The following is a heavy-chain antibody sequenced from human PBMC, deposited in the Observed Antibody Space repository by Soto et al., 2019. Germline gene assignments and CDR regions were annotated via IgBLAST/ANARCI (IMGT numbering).Heavy chain of an antibody. CDR2: ISYDGSNK. CDR3: AKDQQLATSEYYGMDV. V-gene: IGHV3-30*18. J-gene: IGHJ6*02. Sequence: GGSLRLSCAASGFTFSSYGMHWVRQAPGKGLEWVAVISYDGSNKYYADSVKGRFTISRDSSKNTLYLQMNSLRAEDTAVYYCAKDQQLATSEYYGMDVWGQGTTVTVSS. D-gene: IGHD6-13*01. CDR1: GFTFSSYG.